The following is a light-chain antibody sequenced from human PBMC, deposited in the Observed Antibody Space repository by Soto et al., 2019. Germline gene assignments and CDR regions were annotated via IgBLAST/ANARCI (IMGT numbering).Light chain of an antibody. V-gene: IGKV3-20*01. CDR3: QQYAGSSYT. Sequence: EIVLTQSPGTLSLSPGERATLSCRASQSVSSNYLVWYQQKPGHAPSPLIYGASTMDTGIPDRFSGSGSGTDFTLTISRLEPEDFAVYYCQQYAGSSYTFGQGTKLEIK. CDR1: QSVSSNY. J-gene: IGKJ2*01. CDR2: GAS.